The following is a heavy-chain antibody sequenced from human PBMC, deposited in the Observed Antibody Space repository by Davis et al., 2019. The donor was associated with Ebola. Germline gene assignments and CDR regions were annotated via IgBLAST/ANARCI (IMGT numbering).Heavy chain of an antibody. V-gene: IGHV1-69*06. CDR3: GKVIPRAFYYYAMDV. CDR2: IIPPFRTE. CDR1: GGTFSNYA. J-gene: IGHJ6*02. Sequence: SVTVSCKASGGTFSNYAISWVRQAPGLGLEWMGGIIPPFRTENYAQKFQGRVTITADISTSTAYMELSGLRSDDTAIYYCGKVIPRAFYYYAMDVWGQGTTVTVSS.